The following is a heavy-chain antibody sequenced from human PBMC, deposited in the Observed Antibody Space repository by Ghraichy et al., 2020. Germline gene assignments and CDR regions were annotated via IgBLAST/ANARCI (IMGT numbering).Heavy chain of an antibody. V-gene: IGHV3-48*03. CDR1: GFTFSSYE. CDR2: ISSSGSTI. Sequence: GESLNISCAASGFTFSSYEMNWVRQAPGKGLEWVSYISSSGSTIYYADSVKGRFTISRANAKNSLYLQMNSLRAEDTAVYYCARGRGGVVTKRFDYWGQGTLVTVSS. J-gene: IGHJ4*02. D-gene: IGHD3-3*01. CDR3: ARGRGGVVTKRFDY.